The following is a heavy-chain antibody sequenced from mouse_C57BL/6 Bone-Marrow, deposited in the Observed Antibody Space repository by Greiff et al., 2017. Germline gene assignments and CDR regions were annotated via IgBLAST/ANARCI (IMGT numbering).Heavy chain of an antibody. Sequence: EVQLVESGGGLVQSGRSLRLSCATSGFTFSDFYMEWVRQAPGKGLEWIAASRNKANDYTTEYSASVKGRVIVSRDTSQSILYLQMNALRAEDTAIYYCARDADDAMDYWGQGTSVTVSS. CDR1: GFTFSDFY. V-gene: IGHV7-1*01. CDR2: SRNKANDYTT. J-gene: IGHJ4*01. CDR3: ARDADDAMDY.